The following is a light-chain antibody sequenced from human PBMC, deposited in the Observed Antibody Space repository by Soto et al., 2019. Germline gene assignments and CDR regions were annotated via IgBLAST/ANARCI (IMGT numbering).Light chain of an antibody. Sequence: DIQMTQSPSSVSASVGDRVTITCRASQGISNRLAWYQQKAGKAPKLLIYATSTLQSGVPSRFRGSGSATEFTLTISSLQPEDVATYYCQQANSFPYTFGQGTKLEIK. CDR3: QQANSFPYT. CDR1: QGISNR. V-gene: IGKV1-12*01. J-gene: IGKJ2*01. CDR2: ATS.